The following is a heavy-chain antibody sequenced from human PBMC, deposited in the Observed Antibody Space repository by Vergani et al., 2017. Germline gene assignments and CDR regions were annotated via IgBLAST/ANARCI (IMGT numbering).Heavy chain of an antibody. D-gene: IGHD3-3*01. J-gene: IGHJ4*02. Sequence: EVQLVESGGGLVQPGGSLRLSCAASGFTFSSYSMNWVRQAPGKGLEWVSYISSSSTIYYTDAMKGRFTISRDNAKNSRYLQMNSLRAEDTAVYYCARDAGAHVLRFLGWLGDRQSGIWPGAPEYGGQGTLVTVSS. CDR1: GFTFSSYS. V-gene: IGHV3-48*01. CDR3: ARDAGAHVLRFLGWLGDRQSGIWPGAPEY. CDR2: ISSSSTI.